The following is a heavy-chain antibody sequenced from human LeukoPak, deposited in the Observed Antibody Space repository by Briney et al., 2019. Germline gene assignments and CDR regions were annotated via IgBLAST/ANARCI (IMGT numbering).Heavy chain of an antibody. CDR2: ISHSGRTM. Sequence: GGSLRLSCAASGFTFSDYYMSWIRQAPGKGLEWVSYISHSGRTMYYADSVKGRFTISRDNSKNSLYLQMNSLRAEDTAVYYCAKLLPRTLAVITTDPVFDYWGQGTLVTVSS. CDR1: GFTFSDYY. J-gene: IGHJ4*02. CDR3: AKLLPRTLAVITTDPVFDY. D-gene: IGHD3-22*01. V-gene: IGHV3-11*01.